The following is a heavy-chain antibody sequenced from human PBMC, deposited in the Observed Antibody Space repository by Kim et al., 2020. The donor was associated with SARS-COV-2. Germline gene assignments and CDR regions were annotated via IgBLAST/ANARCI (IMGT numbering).Heavy chain of an antibody. V-gene: IGHV3-23*01. D-gene: IGHD3-3*01. Sequence: DSGEGRFTISRDNSKNTLYLQMDSLRAEDTAVYYCAKDPFYDFWSGYYFDYWVQGTLVTVSS. J-gene: IGHJ4*02. CDR3: AKDPFYDFWSGYYFDY.